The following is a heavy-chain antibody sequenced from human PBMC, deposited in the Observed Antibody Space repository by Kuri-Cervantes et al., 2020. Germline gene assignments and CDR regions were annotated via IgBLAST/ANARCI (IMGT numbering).Heavy chain of an antibody. V-gene: IGHV3-21*01. Sequence: GGSLRLSCAASGFTFSSYSMNWVRQAPGKGLEWVSSISSSSSYIYYADSVKGRFTISRDNAKNSLYLQMNSLRAEDTAVYYCARELVRVGATKRYYFDYWGQGTLVTVSS. CDR3: ARELVRVGATKRYYFDY. CDR2: ISSSSSYI. D-gene: IGHD1-26*01. J-gene: IGHJ4*02. CDR1: GFTFSSYS.